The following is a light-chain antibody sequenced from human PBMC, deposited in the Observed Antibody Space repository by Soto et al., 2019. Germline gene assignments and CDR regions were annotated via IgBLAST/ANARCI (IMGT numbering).Light chain of an antibody. CDR3: SSYTNSITYV. CDR1: SSEDGGYNY. Sequence: QSALTQPASVSGYPGQSITISCTGTSSEDGGYNYVSWYQQHPGKAPKLMIYEVSNRPSGVSYRFSGSNSGNTASLTISVLQTEDEADYYCSSYTNSITYVFGAGSKVTVL. V-gene: IGLV2-14*01. J-gene: IGLJ1*01. CDR2: EVS.